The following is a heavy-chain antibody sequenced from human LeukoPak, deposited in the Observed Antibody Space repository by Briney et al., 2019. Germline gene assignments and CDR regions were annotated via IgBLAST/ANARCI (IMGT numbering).Heavy chain of an antibody. CDR1: GFTFNSYA. CDR3: ARNSYCSGGSCYDY. CDR2: ISSNGGST. V-gene: IGHV3-64*01. D-gene: IGHD2-15*01. Sequence: GGSLRLSCAASGFTFNSYAMHWVRQAPGKGLEYVSAISSNGGSTYYANSVKGRFTISRDNSKNTLYLQMGSLRAEDMAVYYCARNSYCSGGSCYDYWGQGTLVTVS. J-gene: IGHJ4*02.